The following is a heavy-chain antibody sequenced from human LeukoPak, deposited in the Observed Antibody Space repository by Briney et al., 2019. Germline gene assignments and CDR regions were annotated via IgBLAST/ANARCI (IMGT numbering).Heavy chain of an antibody. Sequence: PGGSLRLSCAASGFTFDDYAMSWVRQAPGKGLEWVSAISGSGGSTYYADSVKGRFTISRDNSKNTLYLQMNSLRAEDTAVYYCAKAPPRGIVVVPNWFDPWGQGTLVTVSS. CDR1: GFTFDDYA. V-gene: IGHV3-23*01. CDR3: AKAPPRGIVVVPNWFDP. D-gene: IGHD2-2*01. J-gene: IGHJ5*02. CDR2: ISGSGGST.